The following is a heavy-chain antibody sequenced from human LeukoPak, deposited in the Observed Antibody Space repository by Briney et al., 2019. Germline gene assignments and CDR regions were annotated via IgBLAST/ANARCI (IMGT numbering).Heavy chain of an antibody. J-gene: IGHJ4*02. Sequence: LSLTCAVYGGSFSGYYWSWIRQSPGKGLEWLSYIGGSGGDEHYADSVKGRFTISRDNAEKSLYLQMNSLRIEDTAIYYCATDIRAVGDSRYFDYWGQGALVTVSS. D-gene: IGHD1-26*01. V-gene: IGHV3-11*01. CDR1: GGSFSGYY. CDR2: IGGSGGDE. CDR3: ATDIRAVGDSRYFDY.